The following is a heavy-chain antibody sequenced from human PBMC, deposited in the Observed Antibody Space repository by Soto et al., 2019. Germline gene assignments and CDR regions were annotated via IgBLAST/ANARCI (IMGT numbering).Heavy chain of an antibody. V-gene: IGHV4-39*01. CDR2: IYYSGIT. J-gene: IGHJ4*02. CDR1: GGSVSSSSYY. D-gene: IGHD4-17*01. CDR3: ATLTPYGDDATDTFDY. Sequence: PSETLSLTCTVPGGSVSSSSYYWGWIRQPPGKGLEWIGSIYYSGITYYNPSLKSRVTISVDTSKNQFSLKLSSVTAADTAVYYCATLTPYGDDATDTFDYWGQGTLVTVSS.